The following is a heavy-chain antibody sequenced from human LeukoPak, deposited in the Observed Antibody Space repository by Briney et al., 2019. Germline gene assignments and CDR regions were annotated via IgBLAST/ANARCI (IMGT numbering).Heavy chain of an antibody. D-gene: IGHD4-11*01. V-gene: IGHV3-33*01. Sequence: GGSLRLSCAASGFTFSSYGMHWVRQAPGKGLEWVAVIWYDGSNKYYADSVKGRFTISRDNSKNTLYLQMNSLKSEDTAVYYCSTLTSRGLSDSWGQGTLVTVSS. J-gene: IGHJ4*02. CDR1: GFTFSSYG. CDR3: STLTSRGLSDS. CDR2: IWYDGSNK.